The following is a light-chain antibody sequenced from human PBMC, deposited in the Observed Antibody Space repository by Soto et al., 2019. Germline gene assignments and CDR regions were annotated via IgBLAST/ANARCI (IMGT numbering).Light chain of an antibody. V-gene: IGLV2-14*02. J-gene: IGLJ1*01. CDR2: EGI. CDR3: SSYTSGTTLYV. Sequence: QSVLTQPASVSGSPGQSITISCTGTSSDIGTYNLVSWYQHYPGKAPKLMIYEGIKRPSGVSHRFSGSRSGNTASLTISGLQAEDEADYYCSSYTSGTTLYVFGTGTKVTVL. CDR1: SSDIGTYNL.